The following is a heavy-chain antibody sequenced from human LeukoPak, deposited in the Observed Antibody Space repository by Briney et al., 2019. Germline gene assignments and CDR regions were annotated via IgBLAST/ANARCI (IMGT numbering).Heavy chain of an antibody. Sequence: GGSLRLSCAASGFTFSNAWMSWVRQAPGKGLEWVGRIKSKTDGGTTDYAAPVKGRFTISRDDSKNTLYLQMNSLKTEDTAVYYCTTPSFGSIVGALDAFDIWGQGTMVTVSS. CDR2: IKSKTDGGTT. CDR3: TTPSFGSIVGALDAFDI. D-gene: IGHD1-26*01. CDR1: GFTFSNAW. J-gene: IGHJ3*02. V-gene: IGHV3-15*01.